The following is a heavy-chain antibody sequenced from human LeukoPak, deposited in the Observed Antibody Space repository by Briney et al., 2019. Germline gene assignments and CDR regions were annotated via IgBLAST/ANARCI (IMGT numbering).Heavy chain of an antibody. CDR2: IIPILGIA. CDR3: ARVGATIYFDY. CDR1: GGTFSSDA. V-gene: IGHV1-69*04. J-gene: IGHJ4*02. D-gene: IGHD5-12*01. Sequence: GASVKVSCKASGGTFSSDAISWVRQAPGQGLEWMGRIIPILGIANYAQNSQGRVTITPDKSTSTAYMELSSLRSEDTAVYFCARVGATIYFDYWGQGTLVTVSS.